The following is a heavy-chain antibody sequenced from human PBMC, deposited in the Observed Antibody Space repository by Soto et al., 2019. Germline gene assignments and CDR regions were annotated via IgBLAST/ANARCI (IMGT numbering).Heavy chain of an antibody. D-gene: IGHD6-19*01. CDR2: ISHSGST. J-gene: IGHJ4*02. Sequence: SETLSLTCAVYGGSFSGYYWSWIRQPPGKGLEWIGYISHSGSTYYNPSLKSRVTISVDTSKNQFSLRLSSVTAADTAVYYCARGGLLPDYWGQGTLVTVSS. V-gene: IGHV4-34*01. CDR1: GGSFSGYY. CDR3: ARGGLLPDY.